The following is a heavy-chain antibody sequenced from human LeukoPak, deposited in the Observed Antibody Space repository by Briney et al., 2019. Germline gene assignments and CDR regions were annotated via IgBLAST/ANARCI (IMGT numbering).Heavy chain of an antibody. V-gene: IGHV1-69*04. Sequence: ASVKVSCKASGGTFSSYAISWVRQAPGQGLEWMGRIIPILGIANYAQKFQGRVTITADKSTSTAYMELSSLRSEDTAVYYCAREGRSPPPYYYYGMDVWGQGTTVTVSS. CDR2: IIPILGIA. D-gene: IGHD1-14*01. CDR1: GGTFSSYA. J-gene: IGHJ6*02. CDR3: AREGRSPPPYYYYGMDV.